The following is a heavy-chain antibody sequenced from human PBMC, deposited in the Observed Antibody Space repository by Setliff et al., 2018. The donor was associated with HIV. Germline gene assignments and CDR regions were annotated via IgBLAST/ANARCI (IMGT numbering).Heavy chain of an antibody. Sequence: GGSLRLSCAASGFTFSFDWMSWVRQAPGKGLEWVATIKQDGSQIHYVDSVKGRFTISRDNVKKSLSLQMNSLRAEDTAVFFCARSTGGRGYVYAMDVWGQGTTVTVSS. CDR1: GFTFSFDW. CDR3: ARSTGGRGYVYAMDV. D-gene: IGHD5-12*01. CDR2: IKQDGSQI. J-gene: IGHJ6*02. V-gene: IGHV3-7*03.